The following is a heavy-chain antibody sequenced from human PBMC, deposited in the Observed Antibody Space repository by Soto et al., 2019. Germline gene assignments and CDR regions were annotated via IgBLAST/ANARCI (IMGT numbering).Heavy chain of an antibody. D-gene: IGHD6-19*01. J-gene: IGHJ4*02. V-gene: IGHV3-48*01. CDR2: FTSDTKTI. Sequence: EVQLVESGGALVQRGGSLTLSCAASGFRFSIYSMNWVRQAPGKGLEWSAYFTSDTKTIKYAESVKGRFTISRDNAKNSVDLQMDNLSVVDTAVYYCARSVEGHFAYWGQGTVVTVSS. CDR1: GFRFSIYS. CDR3: ARSVEGHFAY.